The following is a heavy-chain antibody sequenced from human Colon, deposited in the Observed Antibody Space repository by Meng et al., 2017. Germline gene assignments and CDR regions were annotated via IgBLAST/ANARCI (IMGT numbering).Heavy chain of an antibody. CDR1: SCSISSSIW. CDR2: IPQSGTS. Sequence: LPVAVPGLVKPAGTLSLICAGSSCSISSSIWLIWVRQPPGKGPGLIGEIPQSGTSYYNPSLKRRVTITGDWSKNQFSLNLNSVTAADTALYYCVRQGMTSYSWGYWGQGTLVTVSS. J-gene: IGHJ4*02. D-gene: IGHD3-9*01. CDR3: VRQGMTSYSWGY. V-gene: IGHV4-4*02.